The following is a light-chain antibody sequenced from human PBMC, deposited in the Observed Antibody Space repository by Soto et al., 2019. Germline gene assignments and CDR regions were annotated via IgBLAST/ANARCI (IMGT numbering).Light chain of an antibody. J-gene: IGKJ4*01. CDR2: AAS. Sequence: DIQMTQSPSSLSASVGDRVTITCRASQTISNYLNWYQQQPGKAPKLLIYAASSLQSGVPSRFSGSGSGTDFTLTISSLQPEDFATYYCQQCYSSHLNFGGGTKADIX. CDR3: QQCYSSHLN. V-gene: IGKV1-39*01. CDR1: QTISNY.